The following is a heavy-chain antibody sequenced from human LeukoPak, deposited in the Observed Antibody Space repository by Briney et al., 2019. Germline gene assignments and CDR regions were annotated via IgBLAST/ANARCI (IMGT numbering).Heavy chain of an antibody. D-gene: IGHD3-9*01. CDR2: IDWNSRST. Sequence: GLEWVSRIDWNSRSTVYADSVRGRFTISRDNAKNSLYLQMNSLRPGDTALYYCARDRRPLTGYNAQDYWGQGTLVTVSS. V-gene: IGHV3-9*01. CDR3: ARDRRPLTGYNAQDY. J-gene: IGHJ4*02.